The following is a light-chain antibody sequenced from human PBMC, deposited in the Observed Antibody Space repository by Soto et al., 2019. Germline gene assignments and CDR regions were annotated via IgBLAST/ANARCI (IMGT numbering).Light chain of an antibody. CDR3: XXXXXXXWT. J-gene: IGKJ1*01. Sequence: DIQMTQSPSTLSASVGDRVTITCRASQSISSWLAWYQQKPGKAPKLLIYKASSLESGVPSRFSGSGSGTEFTLTISSLQPDDXXXXXXXXXXXXXWTFGQGTKVEIK. CDR1: QSISSW. V-gene: IGKV1-5*03. CDR2: KAS.